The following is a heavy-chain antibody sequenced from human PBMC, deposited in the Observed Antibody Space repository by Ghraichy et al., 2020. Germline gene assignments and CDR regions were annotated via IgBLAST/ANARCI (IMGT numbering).Heavy chain of an antibody. CDR3: AREEWELVISGGDYYYGMDV. Sequence: GGSLRLSCAASGFTFSSYWMSWVRQAPGKGLEWVANIKQDGSEKYYVDSVKGRFTISRDNAKNSLYLQMNSLRAEDTAVYYCAREEWELVISGGDYYYGMDVWGQGTTVTVSS. D-gene: IGHD1-26*01. V-gene: IGHV3-7*01. J-gene: IGHJ6*02. CDR2: IKQDGSEK. CDR1: GFTFSSYW.